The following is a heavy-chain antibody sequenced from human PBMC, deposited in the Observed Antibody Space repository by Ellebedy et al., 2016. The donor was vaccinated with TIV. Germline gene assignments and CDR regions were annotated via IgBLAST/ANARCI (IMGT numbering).Heavy chain of an antibody. CDR1: GGFIRSTHW. Sequence: MPSETLSLTCGLSGGFIRSTHWWSWVRQPPGKGLEWIGVIYHTWGNNYNPSYKSRVTISVDKSKNLYSLKLNSVTAADPAVYYCARKVGASGSMGWFDTWGQGTLVTVSS. CDR2: IYHTWGN. V-gene: IGHV4-4*02. CDR3: ARKVGASGSMGWFDT. D-gene: IGHD3-10*01. J-gene: IGHJ5*02.